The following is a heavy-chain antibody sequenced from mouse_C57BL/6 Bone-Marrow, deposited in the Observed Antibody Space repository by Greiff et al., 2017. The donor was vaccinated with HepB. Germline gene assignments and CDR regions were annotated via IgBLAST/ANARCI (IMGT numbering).Heavy chain of an antibody. CDR2: IDPEDGDT. D-gene: IGHD2-1*01. CDR1: GFNIKDYY. Sequence: VQLQQSGAELVRPGASVKLSCTASGFNIKDYYMHWVKQRPEQGLEWIGRIDPEDGDTEYAPKFQGKATMTADTSSNTAYLQLSSLTSEDTAVYYCTLGNYLSYWYFDVWGTGTTVTVSS. V-gene: IGHV14-1*01. CDR3: TLGNYLSYWYFDV. J-gene: IGHJ1*03.